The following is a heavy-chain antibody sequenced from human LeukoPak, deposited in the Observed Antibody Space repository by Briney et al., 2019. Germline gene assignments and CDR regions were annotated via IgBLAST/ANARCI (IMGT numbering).Heavy chain of an antibody. CDR3: ARDLKLLWFESHASGDNYYYYYGIDV. V-gene: IGHV3-30-3*01. CDR2: ISYDGSNK. D-gene: IGHD3-10*01. Sequence: PGGSLKLSCAASGFTFSSYAMHWVRQAPGKGLEWVAVISYDGSNKYYADSVKGRFTISRDNSKNTLYLQMNSLRAEDTAVYYCARDLKLLWFESHASGDNYYYYYGIDVWGQGTTVTVSS. CDR1: GFTFSSYA. J-gene: IGHJ6*02.